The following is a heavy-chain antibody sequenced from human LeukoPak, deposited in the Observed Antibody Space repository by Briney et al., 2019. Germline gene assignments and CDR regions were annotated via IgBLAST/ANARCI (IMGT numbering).Heavy chain of an antibody. D-gene: IGHD3-22*01. CDR3: ARDLVGSASGYSSGAWDY. V-gene: IGHV1-69*13. CDR2: IIPIFDTA. J-gene: IGHJ4*02. Sequence: SVKVSCKASGGTFSNYAISWVRQAPGQGLEWMGGIIPIFDTADYAQKFQGRVTITADESTSTAYMEVSSLRAEDTAVYYCARDLVGSASGYSSGAWDYWGQGTLVTVSS. CDR1: GGTFSNYA.